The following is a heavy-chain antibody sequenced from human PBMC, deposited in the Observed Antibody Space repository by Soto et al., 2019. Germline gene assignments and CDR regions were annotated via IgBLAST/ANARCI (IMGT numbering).Heavy chain of an antibody. CDR1: GGSISSYY. CDR3: ARGHSYGSFDY. Sequence: SETLSLTCTVSGGSISSYYWSWIRQPPGKGLEWIGYIYYSGSTNYNPSLKSRVTISVDTSKNQFSLKLSSVTAADTAVYYCARGHSYGSFDYWGQGTLVTVSS. V-gene: IGHV4-59*01. J-gene: IGHJ4*02. CDR2: IYYSGST. D-gene: IGHD5-18*01.